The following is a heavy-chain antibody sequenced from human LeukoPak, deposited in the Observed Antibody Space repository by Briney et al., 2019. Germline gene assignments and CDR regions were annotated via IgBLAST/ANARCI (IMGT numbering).Heavy chain of an antibody. D-gene: IGHD5-24*01. V-gene: IGHV4-61*01. CDR1: GGFVSSTSYY. Sequence: SETLSLTCSVSGGFVSSTSYYWSWIRQPPGRGLEWIGYVYYSGSTNYNPSLKSRVTISVDTSKNQFSLKLSSVTAADTAVYYCARVSPRDYGMDVWGQGTTVTVSS. CDR3: ARVSPRDYGMDV. CDR2: VYYSGST. J-gene: IGHJ6*02.